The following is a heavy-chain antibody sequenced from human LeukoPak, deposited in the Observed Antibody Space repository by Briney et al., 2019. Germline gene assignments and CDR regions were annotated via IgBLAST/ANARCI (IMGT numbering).Heavy chain of an antibody. J-gene: IGHJ5*02. D-gene: IGHD4-23*01. Sequence: GGSLRLSCAASGFTFSSYGMHWVRQAPGKGLEWVAVIWYDGSNKYYADSVKGRFTISRDNSKNTLYLQMNSLRAEDTAVYYCARAGPPVVTFRNWFDPWGQGTLVTVSS. CDR3: ARAGPPVVTFRNWFDP. V-gene: IGHV3-30*19. CDR2: IWYDGSNK. CDR1: GFTFSSYG.